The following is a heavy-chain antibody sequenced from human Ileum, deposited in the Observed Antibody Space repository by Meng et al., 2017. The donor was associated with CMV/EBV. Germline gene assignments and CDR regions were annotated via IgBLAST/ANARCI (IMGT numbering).Heavy chain of an antibody. D-gene: IGHD1-26*01. Sequence: GYTFTSYYMHWVRQAPGQGLEWMGIINPSGGSTSYAQKFQGRVTMTRDTSTSTVYMELSSLRSEDTAVYYCARSCLLARYSGSPLGYWGQGTLVTVSS. J-gene: IGHJ4*02. CDR2: INPSGGST. CDR1: GYTFTSYY. CDR3: ARSCLLARYSGSPLGY. V-gene: IGHV1-46*01.